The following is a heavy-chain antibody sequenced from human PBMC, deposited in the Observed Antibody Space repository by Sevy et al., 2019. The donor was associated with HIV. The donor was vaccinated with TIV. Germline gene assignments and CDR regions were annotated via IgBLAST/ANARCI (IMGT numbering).Heavy chain of an antibody. Sequence: ASVKVSCKASGYTFTSYDINWVRQATAQGREWMGWMNPNSGNTGYAQKFQGRVTMTRNTSISTAYMELSSLRSEDTAVYYCARVYGARDYYYGMDVWGQGTTVTVSS. CDR3: ARVYGARDYYYGMDV. CDR1: GYTFTSYD. D-gene: IGHD4-17*01. CDR2: MNPNSGNT. V-gene: IGHV1-8*01. J-gene: IGHJ6*02.